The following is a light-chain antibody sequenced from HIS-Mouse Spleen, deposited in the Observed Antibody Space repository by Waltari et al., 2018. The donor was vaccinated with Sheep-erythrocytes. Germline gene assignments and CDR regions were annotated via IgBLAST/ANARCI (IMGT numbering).Light chain of an antibody. CDR1: SSDVGGSTY. J-gene: IGLJ1*01. CDR3: CSYAGSYNHV. CDR2: DVS. Sequence: QSALTQPRPVSGSPGQSVTIPCTGTSSDVGGSTYVPSYQQHPGKAPKLMIYDVSKRPSGVPDRFSGSKSGNTASLTISGLQAEDEADYYCCSYAGSYNHVFATGTKVTVL. V-gene: IGLV2-11*01.